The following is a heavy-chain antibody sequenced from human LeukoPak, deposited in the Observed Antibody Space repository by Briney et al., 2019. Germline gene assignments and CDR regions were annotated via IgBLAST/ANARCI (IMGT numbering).Heavy chain of an antibody. CDR3: ATPGTGTTGKENAFDI. CDR2: IYYSGST. CDR1: GGSISSGDYY. J-gene: IGHJ3*02. V-gene: IGHV4-30-4*08. D-gene: IGHD1-7*01. Sequence: SETLSLTCTVSGGSISSGDYYWSWIRQPPGKGLEWIGYIYYSGSTYYNPSLKSRVTISVDTSKNQFSLKLSSVTAADTAVYYCATPGTGTTGKENAFDIWGQGTMVTVSS.